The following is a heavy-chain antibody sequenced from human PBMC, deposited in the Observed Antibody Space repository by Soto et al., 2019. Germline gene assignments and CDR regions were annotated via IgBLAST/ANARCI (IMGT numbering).Heavy chain of an antibody. CDR2: IIPIFGTA. CDR3: ARDGAVAAGRGYYYYYYGMDV. V-gene: IGHV1-69*12. J-gene: IGHJ6*02. D-gene: IGHD6-13*01. Sequence: QVQLVQSGAEVKKPGSSVKVSCKASGGTFSSYAISWVRQAPGQGLEWMGGIIPIFGTANYAQKFQGRVTITADESTSTAYMELSSLRSEDTAVYYSARDGAVAAGRGYYYYYYGMDVWGQGTTLTVSS. CDR1: GGTFSSYA.